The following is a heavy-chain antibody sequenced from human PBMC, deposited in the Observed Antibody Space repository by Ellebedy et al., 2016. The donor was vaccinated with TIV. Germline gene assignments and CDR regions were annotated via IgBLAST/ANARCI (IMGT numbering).Heavy chain of an antibody. CDR2: TYYRSKWYN. V-gene: IGHV6-1*01. Sequence: LRLSCAISGDSVSSNAVAWHWIRQSPSRGLEWLGRTYYRSKWYNEYAVSVKSPITINPDTSKNQFSLQLNALTPEDQALYYCVRGSRGAFDIWGQGTMVTVSS. J-gene: IGHJ3*02. CDR3: VRGSRGAFDI. CDR1: GDSVSSNAVA.